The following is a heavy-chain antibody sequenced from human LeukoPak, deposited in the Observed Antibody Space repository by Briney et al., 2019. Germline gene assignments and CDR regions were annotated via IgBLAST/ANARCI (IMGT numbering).Heavy chain of an antibody. CDR2: ISSSGSTI. V-gene: IGHV3-48*03. J-gene: IGHJ5*02. CDR3: ARTTTMATLVH. Sequence: PGGSLRLSCAASGFTFSSYEMNWVRQAPGKGLEWISYISSSGSTIYYADSVKGRFTISRGNAKNSLYLQMNSLRAEDTAVYYCARTTTMATLVHWGQGTLVTVSS. D-gene: IGHD5-12*01. CDR1: GFTFSSYE.